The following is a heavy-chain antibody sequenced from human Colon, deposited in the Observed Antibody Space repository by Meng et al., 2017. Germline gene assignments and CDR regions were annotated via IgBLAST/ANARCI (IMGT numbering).Heavy chain of an antibody. V-gene: IGHV3-30*01. Sequence: GESLKISCAASGFTVNNFGMHWVRQAPGKGLEWLAVVSYDGSSQYYGDAVKGRFTISRDNSKNTVSLQMNSLTSEDTAVYYCARDGGSGWNFAHWGQGTLVTVSS. D-gene: IGHD6-25*01. CDR2: VSYDGSSQ. CDR3: ARDGGSGWNFAH. CDR1: GFTVNNFG. J-gene: IGHJ5*02.